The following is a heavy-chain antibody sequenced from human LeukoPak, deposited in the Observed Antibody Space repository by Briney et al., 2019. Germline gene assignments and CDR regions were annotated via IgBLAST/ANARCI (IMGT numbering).Heavy chain of an antibody. D-gene: IGHD6-13*01. V-gene: IGHV3-66*01. J-gene: IGHJ4*02. Sequence: PGGSLRLSCAASGFTVSSDYMNWVRQAPGKGLEWVSVIYSGGSTYYADSVKGRFTISRDNFKNTLYLQMNSLRAEDTAVYYCARDLMGIAYRGAFYYWGQGTLVTVSS. CDR2: IYSGGST. CDR1: GFTVSSDY. CDR3: ARDLMGIAYRGAFYY.